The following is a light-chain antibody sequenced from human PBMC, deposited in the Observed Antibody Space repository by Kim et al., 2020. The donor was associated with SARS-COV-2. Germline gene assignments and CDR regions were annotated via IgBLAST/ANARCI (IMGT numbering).Light chain of an antibody. Sequence: GQSITIACTGTSSDVGGYNDVSWYQQHPGKVPKLMIYDVSSRPSGVSNRFSGSKSGNTASLTISGLQTEDEADYYCSSYTSSSTLVFGAGSQLTVL. J-gene: IGLJ2*01. CDR3: SSYTSSSTLV. V-gene: IGLV2-14*03. CDR2: DVS. CDR1: SSDVGGYND.